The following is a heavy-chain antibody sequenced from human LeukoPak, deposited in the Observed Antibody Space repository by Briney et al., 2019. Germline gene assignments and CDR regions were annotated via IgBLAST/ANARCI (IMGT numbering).Heavy chain of an antibody. CDR1: GGSFSGYY. CDR2: INHSGST. J-gene: IGHJ4*02. V-gene: IGHV4-34*01. D-gene: IGHD3-10*01. Sequence: SETPSLTCAVYGGSFSGYYWSWIRQPPGKGLEWIGEINHSGSTNYNPSLKSRVTISVDTSKNQFSLKLSSVTAADTAVYYCARGPFRGGSGSYYNYWGQGTLVTVSS. CDR3: ARGPFRGGSGSYYNY.